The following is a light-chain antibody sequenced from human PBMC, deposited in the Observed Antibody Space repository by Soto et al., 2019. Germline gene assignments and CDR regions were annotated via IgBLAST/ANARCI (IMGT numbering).Light chain of an antibody. J-gene: IGLJ2*01. CDR2: SNN. Sequence: QSVLTQPPSASGTPGQRVTMSCSGSSSNIESNTVNWYQQLPGTAPKLLIYSNNQRPSGVPDRFSGSKSGTSASLAISGLQSEDEADYSCAAWDNSLNGVVFGGGTKLTVL. CDR3: AAWDNSLNGVV. V-gene: IGLV1-44*01. CDR1: SSNIESNT.